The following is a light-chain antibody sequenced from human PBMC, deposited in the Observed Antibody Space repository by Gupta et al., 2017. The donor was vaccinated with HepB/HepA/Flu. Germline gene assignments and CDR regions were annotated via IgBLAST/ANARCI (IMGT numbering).Light chain of an antibody. Sequence: EIVMTQSPATLSVSPGERATLSCRASQSVSSNLAWYQQKPGQAPRLVIYDASARATGIPVRFSGSVSGTDFTLTISSLQSEDFAVYYCQHYNNWPLTFGGGTKVEIK. CDR3: QHYNNWPLT. V-gene: IGKV3-15*01. J-gene: IGKJ4*01. CDR2: DAS. CDR1: QSVSSN.